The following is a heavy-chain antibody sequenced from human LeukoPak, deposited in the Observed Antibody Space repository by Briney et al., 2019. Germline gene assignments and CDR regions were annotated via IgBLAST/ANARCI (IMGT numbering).Heavy chain of an antibody. Sequence: NASETLSLTCTVSGGSISSYYWSWIRQPPGKGLEWIGYIYYSGSTNYNPSLKSRVTISVDTSKNQFSLKLSSVTAADTAVYYCARVGSLWFGELFWWFDPWGQGTLVTVSS. V-gene: IGHV4-59*01. CDR3: ARVGSLWFGELFWWFDP. CDR1: GGSISSYY. CDR2: IYYSGST. J-gene: IGHJ5*02. D-gene: IGHD3-10*01.